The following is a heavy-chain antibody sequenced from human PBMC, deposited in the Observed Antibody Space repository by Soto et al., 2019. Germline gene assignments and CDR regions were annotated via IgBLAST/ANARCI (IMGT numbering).Heavy chain of an antibody. Sequence: QVQLVQSGAEVKKPGSAVTVSCKASGGTFSSYTISWVRQAPVQGLEWMGGIITIFGTANYAQKFQGRVTITADESTSTAYMELSSLRSEDTAVYYCARGNHRWLQLWYFDLWGRGTLVTVSS. CDR3: ARGNHRWLQLWYFDL. D-gene: IGHD5-12*01. CDR1: GGTFSSYT. CDR2: IITIFGTA. J-gene: IGHJ2*01. V-gene: IGHV1-69*12.